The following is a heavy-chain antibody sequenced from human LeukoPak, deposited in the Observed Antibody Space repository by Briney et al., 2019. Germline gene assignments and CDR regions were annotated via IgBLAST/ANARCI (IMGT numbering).Heavy chain of an antibody. J-gene: IGHJ4*02. CDR3: AHRQHRVSFDY. CDR2: IYWDDDK. V-gene: IGHV2-5*02. D-gene: IGHD6-13*01. CDR1: GFSLSTSGVG. Sequence: ESGPTLVNPTQTLTLTCTFSGFSLSTSGVGVGWIRQPPGKALEWLALIYWDDDKRYSPSLKSRLTITKDTSKNQEVLTMTNMDPVDTATYYCAHRQHRVSFDYWGQGTLVTVSS.